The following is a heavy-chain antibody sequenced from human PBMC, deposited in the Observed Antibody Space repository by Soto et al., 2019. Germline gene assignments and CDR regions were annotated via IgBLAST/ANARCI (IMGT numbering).Heavy chain of an antibody. CDR2: IIPIFGTA. D-gene: IGHD2-21*02. V-gene: IGHV1-69*06. CDR1: GGTFSSYA. J-gene: IGHJ5*02. Sequence: SVKVSCKASGGTFSSYAISWVRQAPGQGLEWMGGIIPIFGTANYAQKFQSRVTITADKSTSTAYMELSSLRSEDTAVYYCARSVVVTAGFDPWGQGTLVTVSS. CDR3: ARSVVVTAGFDP.